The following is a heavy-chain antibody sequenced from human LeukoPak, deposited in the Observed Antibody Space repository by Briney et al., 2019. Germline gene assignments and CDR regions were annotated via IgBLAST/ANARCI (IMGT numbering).Heavy chain of an antibody. Sequence: SVKVSCKASGGTFSSYAISCVRQAPGQGLEWMGGIIPIFGTANYAQKFQGRVTITADESTSTAYMELSSLRSEDTAVYYCARDQFIAYDFWSGYYTNWGQGTLVTVSS. CDR2: IIPIFGTA. CDR1: GGTFSSYA. J-gene: IGHJ4*02. D-gene: IGHD3-3*01. V-gene: IGHV1-69*13. CDR3: ARDQFIAYDFWSGYYTN.